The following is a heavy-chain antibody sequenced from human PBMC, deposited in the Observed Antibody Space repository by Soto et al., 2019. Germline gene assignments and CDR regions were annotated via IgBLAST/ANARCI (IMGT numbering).Heavy chain of an antibody. D-gene: IGHD3-3*01. V-gene: IGHV3-48*01. CDR2: ISSSSSTI. CDR1: GFTFSSYS. Sequence: GGSLRLSCAASGFTFSSYSMNWVRQAPGKGLEWVSYISSSSSTIYYADSVKGRFTISRDNAKNSLYLQMNSLRAEDTAVYYCARPRLTYDFWSGYRDDAFDIWGQGTMVTVSS. J-gene: IGHJ3*02. CDR3: ARPRLTYDFWSGYRDDAFDI.